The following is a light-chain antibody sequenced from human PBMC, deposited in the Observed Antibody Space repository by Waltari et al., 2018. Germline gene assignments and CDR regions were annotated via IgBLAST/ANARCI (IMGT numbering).Light chain of an antibody. CDR1: HHIDNN. Sequence: IQMTQSPSSLSASIGDRVTITCRASHHIDNNLNWYQHKPGKAPKLLIYAASTLQSGVPSRFTGSGYGTDFTLTISSLQPEDIATYYCQQYNSYSPWTFGQGTKVEIK. CDR2: AAS. V-gene: IGKV1-39*01. J-gene: IGKJ1*01. CDR3: QQYNSYSPWT.